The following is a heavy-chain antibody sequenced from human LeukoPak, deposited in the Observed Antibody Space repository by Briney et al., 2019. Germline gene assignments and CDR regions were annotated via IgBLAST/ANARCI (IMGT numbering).Heavy chain of an antibody. J-gene: IGHJ4*02. CDR3: AKDLIVGALDY. CDR2: VSGSGGST. CDR1: GFTFSRYA. Sequence: GGSLRLSCAASGFTFSRYAMTWIRQAPGKGLEWVSSVSGSGGSTCYADSVKGRFTISRDNSKNMLFLQTNSLRAEDTAVYYCAKDLIVGALDYWGQGTLVTVSS. D-gene: IGHD1-26*01. V-gene: IGHV3-23*01.